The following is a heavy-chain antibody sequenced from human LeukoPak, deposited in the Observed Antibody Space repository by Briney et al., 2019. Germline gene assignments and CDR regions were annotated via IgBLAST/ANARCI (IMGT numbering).Heavy chain of an antibody. CDR3: AKGMGEPLEGFDWFDP. J-gene: IGHJ5*02. D-gene: IGHD1-26*01. V-gene: IGHV3-30*18. Sequence: GRSLRLSCAASGFTFSSYGMHWVRQAPGKGLEWVAVISYDGSNKYNADSVKGRFTISRDNSKNTLYLQMNSLRAEDTAVYYCAKGMGEPLEGFDWFDPWGQGTLVTVSS. CDR2: ISYDGSNK. CDR1: GFTFSSYG.